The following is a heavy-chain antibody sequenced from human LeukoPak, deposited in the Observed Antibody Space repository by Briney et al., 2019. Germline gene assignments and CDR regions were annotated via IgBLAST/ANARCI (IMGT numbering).Heavy chain of an antibody. D-gene: IGHD4-17*01. Sequence: GGSLRLSCAASGFTFSSYAMSWVRQAPGKGLEWVSAISGSGGSTYYADSVKGRFTISRDNAKNSLFLQMNSLRAEDTALYYCAKVQSHDYGDYGGAYYFDYWGQGTLVTVSS. CDR3: AKVQSHDYGDYGGAYYFDY. V-gene: IGHV3-23*01. CDR2: ISGSGGST. CDR1: GFTFSSYA. J-gene: IGHJ4*02.